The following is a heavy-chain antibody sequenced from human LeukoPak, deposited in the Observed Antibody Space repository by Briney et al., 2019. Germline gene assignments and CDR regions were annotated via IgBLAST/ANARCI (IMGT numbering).Heavy chain of an antibody. Sequence: GASVNETFKATGYTFSDYYMHWVRQAPGQGLEWMGWVVPNSGVTNYAQKFQGRVTMTRDTSISTAYMELSRVTSGDSAIYFCALGSVVLGVDYWGQGTMVTVSS. J-gene: IGHJ4*03. CDR2: VVPNSGVT. CDR1: GYTFSDYY. D-gene: IGHD2-21*01. CDR3: ALGSVVLGVDY. V-gene: IGHV1-2*02.